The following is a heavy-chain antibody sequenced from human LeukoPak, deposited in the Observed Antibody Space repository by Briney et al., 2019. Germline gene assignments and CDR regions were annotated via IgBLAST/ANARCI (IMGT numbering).Heavy chain of an antibody. CDR3: ARGRRNGDFWSGYDIDY. J-gene: IGHJ4*02. V-gene: IGHV1-8*01. D-gene: IGHD3-3*01. CDR1: GYTFTSYD. Sequence: ASVKVSCKASGYTFTSYDINWVRQATGQGLEWMGWLNPNSGNTGCAQKFQGRVTMTRNTSISTAYMELSSLRSEDTAVYYCARGRRNGDFWSGYDIDYWGQGILVTVSS. CDR2: LNPNSGNT.